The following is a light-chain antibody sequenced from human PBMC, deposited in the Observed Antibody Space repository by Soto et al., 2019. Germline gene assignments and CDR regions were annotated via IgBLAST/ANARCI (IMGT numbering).Light chain of an antibody. V-gene: IGKV3-15*01. CDR2: GAS. CDR3: QQYNNWAPRT. J-gene: IGKJ4*01. Sequence: EIVMTQSPATLSVSPGARATLSCRASQTVSSNLAWYQQKPCQAPRLLIYGASTRATGIPARFSGSGSGTEFTLTISTLQSEDFALYDCQQYNNWAPRTFGVGTKVEIK. CDR1: QTVSSN.